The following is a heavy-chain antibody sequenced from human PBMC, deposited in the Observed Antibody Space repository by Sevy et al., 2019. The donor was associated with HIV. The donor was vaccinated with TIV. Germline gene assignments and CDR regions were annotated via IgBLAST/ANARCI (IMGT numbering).Heavy chain of an antibody. J-gene: IGHJ4*02. D-gene: IGHD2-15*01. CDR2: ISGSGGST. CDR3: AKDLGYCSGGSCSTTFDY. Sequence: GGSLRLSCAASGFTFSSYAMSWVRQAPGKGLEWVSAISGSGGSTYYADSVKGQFTISRDNSKNTLYLQMNSLRAEDTAVYYCAKDLGYCSGGSCSTTFDYWGQGTLVTVSS. CDR1: GFTFSSYA. V-gene: IGHV3-23*01.